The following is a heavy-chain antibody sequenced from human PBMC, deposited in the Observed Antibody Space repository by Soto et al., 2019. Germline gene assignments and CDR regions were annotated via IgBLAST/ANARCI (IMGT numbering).Heavy chain of an antibody. D-gene: IGHD6-19*01. CDR1: GFTFSSYG. CDR2: ISYDGSNK. CDR3: AKGAYGIAVRPARYGMDV. J-gene: IGHJ6*02. V-gene: IGHV3-30*18. Sequence: PGGSLRLSCAASGFTFSSYGMHWVRQAPGKGLEWVAVISYDGSNKYYADSVKGRFTISRDNSKNTLYLQMNSLRAEDTAVYYCAKGAYGIAVRPARYGMDVWGQGTTVTVSS.